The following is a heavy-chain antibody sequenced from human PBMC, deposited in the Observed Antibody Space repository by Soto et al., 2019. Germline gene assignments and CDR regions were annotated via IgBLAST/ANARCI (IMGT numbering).Heavy chain of an antibody. V-gene: IGHV4-34*01. CDR3: ARRARIVVVPAAIVGNWFDP. D-gene: IGHD2-2*02. CDR2: INHSGST. J-gene: IGHJ5*02. CDR1: GGSFSGYY. Sequence: PSETLSLTCAVYGGSFSGYYWSWIRQPPGKGLEWIGEINHSGSTNYNPSLKSRVTISVDTSKNQFSLKLSPVTAADTAVYYCARRARIVVVPAAIVGNWFDPWGQGTLVTVSS.